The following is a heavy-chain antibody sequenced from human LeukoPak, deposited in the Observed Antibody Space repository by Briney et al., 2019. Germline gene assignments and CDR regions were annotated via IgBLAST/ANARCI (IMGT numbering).Heavy chain of an antibody. Sequence: PGGSLRLSCAASGFTFSSYGMSWVRQAPGKGLEWVSGITGSGGSTYYADSVKGRSTISRDNSKNTLHLQMNSLRAEDTAIYYCARDERLLSFLKWGQGTLVTVSS. D-gene: IGHD3-3*01. V-gene: IGHV3-23*01. CDR2: ITGSGGST. J-gene: IGHJ4*02. CDR1: GFTFSSYG. CDR3: ARDERLLSFLK.